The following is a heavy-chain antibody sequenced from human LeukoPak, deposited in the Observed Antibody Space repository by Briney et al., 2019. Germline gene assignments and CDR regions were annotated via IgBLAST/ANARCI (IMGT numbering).Heavy chain of an antibody. V-gene: IGHV3-53*01. CDR3: PQAYYYGSGSYYMGWYYMDV. CDR1: GFTVSSNY. CDR2: IYSGGST. Sequence: GGSLRLSCAASGFTVSSNYMSWVRQAPGKGLEWVSVIYSGGSTYYADSVKGRFTISRDNSKNTLYLQMNSLRAEDTAVYYCPQAYYYGSGSYYMGWYYMDVWGKGTTVTVSS. J-gene: IGHJ6*03. D-gene: IGHD3-10*01.